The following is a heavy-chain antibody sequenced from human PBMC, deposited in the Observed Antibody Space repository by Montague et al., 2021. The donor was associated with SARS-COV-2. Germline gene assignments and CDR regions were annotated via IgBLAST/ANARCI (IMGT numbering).Heavy chain of an antibody. CDR3: ARVGVGTMVRGVIPAYYYYGMDV. CDR1: GFSLSTSGMC. CDR2: IDWDDDK. Sequence: PALVKPTQTLTLTCTFSGFSLSTSGMCVSWIRQPPGKALEWLARIDWDDDKYYSTSLKTRLTISKDTSKNQVVLTMTNMDPVDTATYYCARVGVGTMVRGVIPAYYYYGMDVWGQGTTVTVSS. J-gene: IGHJ6*02. D-gene: IGHD3-10*01. V-gene: IGHV2-70*11.